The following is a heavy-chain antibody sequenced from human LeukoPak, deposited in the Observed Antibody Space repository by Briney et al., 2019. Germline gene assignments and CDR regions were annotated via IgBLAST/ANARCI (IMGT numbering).Heavy chain of an antibody. CDR2: IKEDGSEK. J-gene: IGHJ3*02. CDR3: ARDFRDNDAFDI. CDR1: GFTFSSYW. Sequence: GGSLRLSCAASGFTFSSYWMSWVRQAPGTGLEWVANIKEDGSEKYYADSVKGRFTISRDNAKNSLSLQMNSLRAEDTAVYYCARDFRDNDAFDIWGQGTMVTVSS. D-gene: IGHD3-10*01. V-gene: IGHV3-7*01.